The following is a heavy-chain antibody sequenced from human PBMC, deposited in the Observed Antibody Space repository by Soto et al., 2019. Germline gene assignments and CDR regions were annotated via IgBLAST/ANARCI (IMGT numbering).Heavy chain of an antibody. J-gene: IGHJ4*02. Sequence: QVQLVQSGAEVKKPGASVKVSCKASGYTFTSYGISWVRQAPGQGLEWMGWISAYNGNTNYAQKLQGRVTMTTDTSTSKAYMERRGLRSDDTAVYYCARDAGVSGELYYWGQGTLVTVSS. CDR3: ARDAGVSGELYY. D-gene: IGHD1-7*01. V-gene: IGHV1-18*01. CDR2: ISAYNGNT. CDR1: GYTFTSYG.